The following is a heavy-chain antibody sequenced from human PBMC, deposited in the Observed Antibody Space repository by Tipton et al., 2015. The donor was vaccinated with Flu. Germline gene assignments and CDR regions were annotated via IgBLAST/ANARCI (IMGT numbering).Heavy chain of an antibody. J-gene: IGHJ6*02. Sequence: TLSLTCTVSGGSISSYYWSWIRQPPGKGLEWIGYTYYSGSTNYNPSLKSRVTISVDTSKNQFSLKLSSVTAADTAVYYCARDRPNYYYYGMDVWGQGTTVTVSS. CDR1: GGSISSYY. CDR3: ARDRPNYYYYGMDV. V-gene: IGHV4-59*01. CDR2: TYYSGST.